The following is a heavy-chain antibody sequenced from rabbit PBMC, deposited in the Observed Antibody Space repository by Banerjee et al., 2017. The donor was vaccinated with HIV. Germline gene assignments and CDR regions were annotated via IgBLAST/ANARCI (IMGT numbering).Heavy chain of an antibody. J-gene: IGHJ2*01. CDR3: ARAASPTYT. CDR1: GIDFSSYS. D-gene: IGHD8-1*01. Sequence: QEQLKETGGGLVQPGGSLTLSCKASGIDFSSYSMSWVRQAPGKGPEWIACIYTGSGFTYYAGWTKGRFTISDTSSITVTLHMTSLTATETATYFCARAASPTYTGGPGTLVTVS. V-gene: IGHV1S45*01. CDR2: IYTGSGFT.